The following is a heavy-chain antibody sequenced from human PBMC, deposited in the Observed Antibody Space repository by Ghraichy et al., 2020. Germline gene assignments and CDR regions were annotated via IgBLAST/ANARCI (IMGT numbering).Heavy chain of an antibody. Sequence: LSLTCAASGFTFSSYGMHWVRQAPGKGLEWVAVISYDGSNKYYADSVKGRFTISRDNSKNTLYLQMNSLRAEDTAVYYCAKALSIAAYYFDYWGQGTLVTVSS. J-gene: IGHJ4*02. V-gene: IGHV3-30*18. D-gene: IGHD6-6*01. CDR3: AKALSIAAYYFDY. CDR1: GFTFSSYG. CDR2: ISYDGSNK.